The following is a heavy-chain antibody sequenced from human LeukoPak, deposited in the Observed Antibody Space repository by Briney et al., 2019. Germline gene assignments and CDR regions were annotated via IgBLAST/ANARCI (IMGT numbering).Heavy chain of an antibody. J-gene: IGHJ4*02. Sequence: GGSLRLSCAASGLTFSSYSMNWVRQAPGKGLEWVSYISSSSSTIYYADSVKGRFTISRDNAKNSLYLQMNSLRAEDTAVYYSAIPALTTVTNFDYWGQGTLVTVSS. CDR2: ISSSSSTI. V-gene: IGHV3-48*01. D-gene: IGHD4-17*01. CDR3: AIPALTTVTNFDY. CDR1: GLTFSSYS.